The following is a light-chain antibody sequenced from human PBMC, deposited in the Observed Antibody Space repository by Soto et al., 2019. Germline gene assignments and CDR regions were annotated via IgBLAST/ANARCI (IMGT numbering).Light chain of an antibody. V-gene: IGLV3-1*01. CDR2: QDS. CDR3: QAWDSSSWV. CDR1: KLGDKY. J-gene: IGLJ3*02. Sequence: SYELIQPPSVSVSPGQTASITCSGDKLGDKYACWYQQKPGQSPILVIYQDSKRPSGIPERFSGSSSGNTATLTISGTQAMDEGDYYCQAWDSSSWVFGGGTQLTVL.